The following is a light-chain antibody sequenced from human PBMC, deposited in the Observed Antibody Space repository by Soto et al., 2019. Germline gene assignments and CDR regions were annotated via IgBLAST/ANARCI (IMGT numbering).Light chain of an antibody. CDR1: QSINRH. CDR3: QQRSNWPTVT. Sequence: EIVWTQSPATLSLSPGERATPSRRASQSINRHLAWYRQQPGQAPRLLIYDASNRATGIPARFSGSGSGTDFTPTISSLEPEDFGVYYCQQRSNWPTVTFGGGTKVDIK. V-gene: IGKV3-11*01. CDR2: DAS. J-gene: IGKJ4*01.